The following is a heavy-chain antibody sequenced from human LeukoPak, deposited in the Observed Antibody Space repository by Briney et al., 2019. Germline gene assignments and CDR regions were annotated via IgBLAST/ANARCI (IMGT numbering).Heavy chain of an antibody. D-gene: IGHD3-22*01. CDR2: ISSSSSYI. J-gene: IGHJ5*02. Sequence: GGSLRLSCAASGLTFSSYSMNWVRQAPGKGLEWVSSISSSSSYIYYADSVKGRFTISRDNAKNSLYLQMNSLRAEDTAVYYCARDLIVHSSNWFDPWGQGTLVTVSS. CDR1: GLTFSSYS. CDR3: ARDLIVHSSNWFDP. V-gene: IGHV3-21*01.